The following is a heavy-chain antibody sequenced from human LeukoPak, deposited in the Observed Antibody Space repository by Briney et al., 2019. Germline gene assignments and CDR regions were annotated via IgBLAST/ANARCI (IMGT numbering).Heavy chain of an antibody. V-gene: IGHV1-2*02. J-gene: IGHJ4*02. CDR2: IHPNSGGT. CDR1: GYTFTGYY. CDR3: ASQTLVAVTIHH. Sequence: ASVKVSCKASGYTFTGYYMHWVRQAPGQGLEWMGWIHPNSGGTKYAQKFQGRVTMTRDTSISTAYMELSRLRSDDTAVYYCASQTLVAVTIHHWGQGTLVTVSS. D-gene: IGHD6-19*01.